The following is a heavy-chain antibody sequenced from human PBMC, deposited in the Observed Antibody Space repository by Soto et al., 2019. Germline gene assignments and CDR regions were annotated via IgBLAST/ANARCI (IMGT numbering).Heavy chain of an antibody. CDR2: IYYSGST. D-gene: IGHD3-3*01. CDR3: ARDLLEWSLPDYYYGMYV. CDR1: GGSISSGDYY. V-gene: IGHV4-30-4*01. J-gene: IGHJ6*02. Sequence: ASETLSLTCTVSGGSISSGDYYWSWIRQPPGKGLEWIGYIYYSGSTYYNPSLKSRVTISVDTSKNQFSLKLSSVTAADTAVYYCARDLLEWSLPDYYYGMYVLGQGTTVTGSS.